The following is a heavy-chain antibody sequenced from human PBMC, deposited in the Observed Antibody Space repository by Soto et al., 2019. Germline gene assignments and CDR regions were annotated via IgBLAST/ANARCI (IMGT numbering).Heavy chain of an antibody. V-gene: IGHV3-23*01. CDR3: AKKDGGIAGAGTFYYYYGMDV. J-gene: IGHJ6*02. CDR1: GFTFSSYA. D-gene: IGHD6-13*01. Sequence: PGWSLRLSCAASGFTFSSYAMSWVRQAPGKGLEWVSAISGSGGSTYYADSVKGRFTISRDNSKNTLYLQMNSLRAEDTAIYYCAKKDGGIAGAGTFYYYYGMDVWGQGTTVTVSS. CDR2: ISGSGGST.